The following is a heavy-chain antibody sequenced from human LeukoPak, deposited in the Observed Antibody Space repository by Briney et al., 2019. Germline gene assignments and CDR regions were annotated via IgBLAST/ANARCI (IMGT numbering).Heavy chain of an antibody. CDR3: ARGLEVVPTYHTYYFDY. CDR2: IIPIFGTT. CDR1: GGTFSSYA. D-gene: IGHD2-21*01. V-gene: IGHV1-69*13. J-gene: IGHJ4*02. Sequence: SVKVSCKASGGTFSSYAISWVRQAPGQGLEWMGGIIPIFGTTNYAQKFQGRVTITADDSTSTAYKELSSLRSEDTALYYCARGLEVVPTYHTYYFDYWGQGTLVTVSS.